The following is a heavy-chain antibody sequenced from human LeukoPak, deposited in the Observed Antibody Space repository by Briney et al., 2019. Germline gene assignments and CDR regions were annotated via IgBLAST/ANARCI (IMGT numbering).Heavy chain of an antibody. CDR1: GFTFRSYG. CDR2: IWYDGSNK. D-gene: IGHD2-2*01. CDR3: AKESGYCSSTSCFADAFDL. V-gene: IGHV3-33*03. J-gene: IGHJ3*01. Sequence: PTGGSLRLSGAGPGFTFRSYGMHWVRQAPAKGLEWVAVIWYDGSNKYYADSVKGRLTISRDNSKNTLYLQMNSLRADEDTAVYYCAKESGYCSSTSCFADAFDLWGQGTMVTVSS.